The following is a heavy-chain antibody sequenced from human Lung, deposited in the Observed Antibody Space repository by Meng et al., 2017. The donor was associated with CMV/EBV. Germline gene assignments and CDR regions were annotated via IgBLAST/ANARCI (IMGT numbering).Heavy chain of an antibody. V-gene: IGHV3-48*03. Sequence: SCSASGFTFNRYEMHWVRQAPGKGLEWVSYISGSGATIYYADSVKGRFTISRDNAKNLLYVQMNSLRAEDTALYYCARAGFCNSPTCRSAFDVWXRGKXV. D-gene: IGHD2-2*01. CDR1: GFTFNRYE. CDR2: ISGSGATI. CDR3: ARAGFCNSPTCRSAFDV. J-gene: IGHJ3*01.